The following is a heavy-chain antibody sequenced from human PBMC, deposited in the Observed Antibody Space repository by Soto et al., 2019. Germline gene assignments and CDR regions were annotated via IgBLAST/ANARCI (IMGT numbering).Heavy chain of an antibody. CDR3: ATDAGGSDEVFGH. D-gene: IGHD5-12*01. V-gene: IGHV3-23*01. J-gene: IGHJ4*02. CDR1: GLIFSDSG. Sequence: GGSLRLSCTASGLIFSDSGMAWVRQAPGKGLDWVSTINNSGGNTHYADSVKGRFTISRDNSKNTLYLQMNSLSAEDTAIYFCATDAGGSDEVFGHWGQGTQVTVSS. CDR2: INNSGGNT.